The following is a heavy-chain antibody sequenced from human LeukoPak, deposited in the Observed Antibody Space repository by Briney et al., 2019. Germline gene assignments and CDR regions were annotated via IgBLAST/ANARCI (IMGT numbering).Heavy chain of an antibody. CDR2: IYQSGNT. CDR3: ARRGTSSESDY. Sequence: SETLSLTCTVSGHSISSGSYRGWIRQPPGKGLEWIGTIYQSGNTFYNPSLKSRVIISVDTSKNQFSLKLNSVTAADTAVYYCARRGTSSESDYWGQGTLVTVSS. V-gene: IGHV4-38-2*02. J-gene: IGHJ4*02. CDR1: GHSISSGSY. D-gene: IGHD6-6*01.